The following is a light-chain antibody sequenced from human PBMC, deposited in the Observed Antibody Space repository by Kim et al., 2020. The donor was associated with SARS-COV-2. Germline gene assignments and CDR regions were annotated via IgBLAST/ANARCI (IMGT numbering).Light chain of an antibody. V-gene: IGKV2-30*02. J-gene: IGKJ1*01. CDR3: VQYTHWPQT. CDR2: NVS. CDR1: QGLEHSDGNTY. Sequence: DAVMTQSPPSLPVTLGQPASISCRSSQGLEHSDGNTYLNWFRQRPGQSPRRLIYNVSNRDSGVPDRFSGSGSGTDFTLKISRVEAEDVGVYYCVQYTHWPQTFGQGTKVDIK.